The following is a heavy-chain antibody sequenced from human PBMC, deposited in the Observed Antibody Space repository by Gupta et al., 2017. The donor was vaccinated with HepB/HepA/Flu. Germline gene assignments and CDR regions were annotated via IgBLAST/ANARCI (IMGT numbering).Heavy chain of an antibody. D-gene: IGHD6-13*01. CDR2: ISSSSSTI. CDR3: ARVVIAAPGD. V-gene: IGHV3-48*02. CDR1: GFTFSGYS. J-gene: IGHJ4*02. Sequence: EVQLVESGGGLVQPGGSMRLSCAASGFTFSGYSMNWVRQAPGKGLEWFSYISSSSSTIYYADSVKGRFTVSRDNAKNSLYLQMNSLRDEDTAVYYCARVVIAAPGDWGQGTLVTVSS.